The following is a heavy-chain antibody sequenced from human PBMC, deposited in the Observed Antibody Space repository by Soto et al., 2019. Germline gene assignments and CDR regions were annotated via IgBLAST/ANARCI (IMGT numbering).Heavy chain of an antibody. D-gene: IGHD2-2*01. CDR2: INPSGGST. CDR1: VYTFTSYH. J-gene: IGHJ4*02. Sequence: ASGNVCCTASVYTFTSYHMHWVRHAPGQGLEWMGIINPSGGSTSYAQKFQGRVTMTRDTSTSTVYMELSSLRSEDTAVYYCARDPSSTSLGYFDYWGQGTLVTVSS. V-gene: IGHV1-46*03. CDR3: ARDPSSTSLGYFDY.